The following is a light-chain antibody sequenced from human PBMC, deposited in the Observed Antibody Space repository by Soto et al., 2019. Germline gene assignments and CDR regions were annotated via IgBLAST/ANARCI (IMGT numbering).Light chain of an antibody. CDR3: VSWDASLSAV. CDR1: TSNIGKNY. V-gene: IGLV1-51*01. Sequence: QPVLTQPPSVSAAPGQKVTISCSGDTSNIGKNYVSWYQQLPGTAPRLLIYDNSQRPSEIPDRFSGSKSGTSATLDITGLQTGDEADYYCVSWDASLSAVFGGGTKLTVL. CDR2: DNS. J-gene: IGLJ2*01.